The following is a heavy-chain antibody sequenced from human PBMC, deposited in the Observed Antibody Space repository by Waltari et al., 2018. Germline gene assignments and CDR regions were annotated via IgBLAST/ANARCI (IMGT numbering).Heavy chain of an antibody. D-gene: IGHD3-10*01. CDR2: ISSDGKAK. V-gene: IGHV3-30*18. Sequence: VELEQSGGGVVQPGRSLRISCVGSGFTFDEFSMHWVRQAPGKGLEWLARISSDGKAKYSPDSVRGRFSISRDNSKKTLYLQMDSLRPEDTAIYYCAKNMIRGLNGMDDWGQGTAVTVSS. CDR3: AKNMIRGLNGMDD. J-gene: IGHJ6*02. CDR1: GFTFDEFS.